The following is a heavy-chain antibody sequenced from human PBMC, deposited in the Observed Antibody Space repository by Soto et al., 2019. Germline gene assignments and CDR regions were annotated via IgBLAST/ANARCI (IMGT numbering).Heavy chain of an antibody. Sequence: PGESLKISCKGSGYSFTSHWISWVRQMPGKGLEWMGRIDPSDSYTNYSPSFQGHVTISADKSISTAYLQWSSLKASDTAMYYCARGIVGDEFLGLDLWGRGTLVTVSS. J-gene: IGHJ2*01. V-gene: IGHV5-10-1*01. CDR1: GYSFTSHW. CDR2: IDPSDSYT. D-gene: IGHD1-26*01. CDR3: ARGIVGDEFLGLDL.